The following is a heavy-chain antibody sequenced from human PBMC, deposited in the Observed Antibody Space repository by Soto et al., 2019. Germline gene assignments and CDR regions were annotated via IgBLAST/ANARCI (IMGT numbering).Heavy chain of an antibody. J-gene: IGHJ6*01. D-gene: IGHD6-13*01. CDR3: AKFLYSSTYYYYVMNV. CDR2: IYYSGTT. Sequence: QVQLQESGPGLVRPSETLSLTCTVSGASSSSYFWSWIRHPPGKGLEWIGYIYYSGTTNYNPSLESRVTLSVYPSNYPFSIIMSSVTAASTAVYYCAKFLYSSTYYYYVMNVWGSGTTVTVSS. CDR1: GASSSSYF. V-gene: IGHV4-59*01.